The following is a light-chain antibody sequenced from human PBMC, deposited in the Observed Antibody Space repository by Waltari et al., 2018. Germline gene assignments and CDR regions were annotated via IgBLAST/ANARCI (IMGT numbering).Light chain of an antibody. Sequence: EIVMTQSPATLSVSPGERATLSCRARRSISRDLAWYQQKPGQAPRPLIYGASTRATGIPARFSGSGSGTEFTLTISSLQSEDFAVYYCQQYNNWPPYTFGQGTKLEIK. CDR3: QQYNNWPPYT. J-gene: IGKJ2*01. CDR2: GAS. CDR1: RSISRD. V-gene: IGKV3-15*01.